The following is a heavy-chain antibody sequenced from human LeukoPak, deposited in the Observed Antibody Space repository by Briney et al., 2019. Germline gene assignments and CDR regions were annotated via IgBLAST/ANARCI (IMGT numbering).Heavy chain of an antibody. Sequence: GGSLRLSCAASGFTFSSYWMSWVRQAPGKGLEWVANIKQDGSEEYYVDSVKGRFTISRDNAKNSLYLQMNSLRAEDTAVYYCARDSCSGGSCYEVAFDIWGQGTMVTVSS. CDR1: GFTFSSYW. CDR3: ARDSCSGGSCYEVAFDI. D-gene: IGHD2-15*01. CDR2: IKQDGSEE. V-gene: IGHV3-7*01. J-gene: IGHJ3*02.